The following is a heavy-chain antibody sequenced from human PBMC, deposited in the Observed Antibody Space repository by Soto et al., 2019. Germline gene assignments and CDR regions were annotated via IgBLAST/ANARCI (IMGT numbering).Heavy chain of an antibody. CDR2: ISGGGSNA. CDR1: GFTFSSYA. D-gene: IGHD1-1*01. J-gene: IGHJ4*02. CDR3: ARDFVWNDYYFDY. Sequence: QPGGSLRLSCAASGFTFSSYAMSWVRQAPGKGLEYVSAISGGGSNAYYADSVKGRFTISRDNSKNTLFLQMNSLRAEDTAVYYCARDFVWNDYYFDYWGQGTLVTVSS. V-gene: IGHV3-23*01.